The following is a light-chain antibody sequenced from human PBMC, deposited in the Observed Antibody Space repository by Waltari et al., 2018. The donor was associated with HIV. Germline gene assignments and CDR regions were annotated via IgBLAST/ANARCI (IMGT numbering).Light chain of an antibody. Sequence: HSALTQPAAVSGSPGQSITISCTGTRRDDGCYNYGPWYQHHPGKAPKLMIYDVSNRPSGVSNRFSGSKSGNTASLTISGLQAEDEVDYYCSSYTSSSTLLYVFGTGTKVTVL. CDR1: RRDDGCYNY. J-gene: IGLJ1*01. V-gene: IGLV2-14*03. CDR3: SSYTSSSTLLYV. CDR2: DVS.